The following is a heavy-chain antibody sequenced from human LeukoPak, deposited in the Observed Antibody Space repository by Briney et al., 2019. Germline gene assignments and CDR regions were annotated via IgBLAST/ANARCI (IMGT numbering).Heavy chain of an antibody. J-gene: IGHJ4*02. Sequence: GGSLRLSCAASGFTFRTYAVSWVRQAPGKGLEWVSVIYSGGSTYYADSVKGRFTISRHNSKNTLYLQMNSLRAEDTAVYYCARDAAAGSYDYWGQGTLVTVSS. V-gene: IGHV3-53*04. D-gene: IGHD6-13*01. CDR3: ARDAAAGSYDY. CDR2: IYSGGST. CDR1: GFTFRTYA.